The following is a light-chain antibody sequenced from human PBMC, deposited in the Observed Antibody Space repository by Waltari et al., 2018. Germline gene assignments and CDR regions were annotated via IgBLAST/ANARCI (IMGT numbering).Light chain of an antibody. CDR1: ESTSRSS. Sequence: EIVLTQSPRILSLSPGEGATLSCRASESTSRSSLAWYQQKPGQAPRLVIYGTSNRAPGIPGRFSGSGSGTDFTLTISRLEPEDFAVYYCQQYGSLFGGGTKVETK. CDR2: GTS. V-gene: IGKV3-20*01. CDR3: QQYGSL. J-gene: IGKJ4*01.